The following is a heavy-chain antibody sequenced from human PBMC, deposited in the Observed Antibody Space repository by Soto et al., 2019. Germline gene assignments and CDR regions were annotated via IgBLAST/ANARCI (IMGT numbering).Heavy chain of an antibody. J-gene: IGHJ3*02. Sequence: SVKVSCKASGGTFSSYAVIWVRQAPGQGLEWMGGIIPIFGTANYAQKFQGRVTITADESTSTAYMELSSLRSEDTAVYYCLPHYYDSSGTGAFDIWGQGTMVTVS. D-gene: IGHD3-22*01. CDR3: LPHYYDSSGTGAFDI. CDR1: GGTFSSYA. V-gene: IGHV1-69*13. CDR2: IIPIFGTA.